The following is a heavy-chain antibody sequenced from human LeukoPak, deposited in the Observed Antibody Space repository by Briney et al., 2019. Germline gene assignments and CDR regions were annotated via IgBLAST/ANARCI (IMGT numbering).Heavy chain of an antibody. CDR1: GVTVSSDY. CDR3: ARDVTTMVREGDAFDI. CDR2: IYSGSST. Sequence: GGSLRLSCAASGVTVSSDYMSSVRPAPGRGLEWVSDIYSGSSTYYADSVKGRFTISRDNSKNTLYLQMNSLRAEDTAVYYCARDVTTMVREGDAFDIWGQGTMVTVSS. D-gene: IGHD3-10*01. J-gene: IGHJ3*02. V-gene: IGHV3-66*01.